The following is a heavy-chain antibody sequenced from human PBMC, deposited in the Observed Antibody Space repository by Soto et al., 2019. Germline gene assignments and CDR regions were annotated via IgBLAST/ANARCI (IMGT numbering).Heavy chain of an antibody. CDR2: IYHSGST. D-gene: IGHD6-13*01. Sequence: QLQLQESGSGLVKPSQTLSLTCAVSGCSISSSGYSWSWIRQPPGKGLEWIGYIYHSGSTYYNPYIKSRVTISVDRSKNQFSLKLSSVTAADTAVYYCAGGQQLVRNSWGQGTLVTVSS. CDR3: AGGQQLVRNS. J-gene: IGHJ4*02. CDR1: GCSISSSGYS. V-gene: IGHV4-30-2*01.